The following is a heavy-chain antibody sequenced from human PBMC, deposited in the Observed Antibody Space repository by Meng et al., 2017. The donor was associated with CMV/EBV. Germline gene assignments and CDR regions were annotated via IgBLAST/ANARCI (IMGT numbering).Heavy chain of an antibody. CDR3: ARDGPDIVVVPAAIRVAAAGTDYYYYYGMDV. V-gene: IGHV1-46*01. CDR2: INPSGGST. J-gene: IGHJ6*02. CDR1: GYTFTSYY. D-gene: IGHD2-2*02. Sequence: GESLKISCKASGYTFTSYYMHWVRQAPGQGLEWMGIINPSGGSTSYAQKFQGRVTMTRDTSTSTVYMELSSLRSEDTAVYYCARDGPDIVVVPAAIRVAAAGTDYYYYYGMDVWGQGTTVTVSS.